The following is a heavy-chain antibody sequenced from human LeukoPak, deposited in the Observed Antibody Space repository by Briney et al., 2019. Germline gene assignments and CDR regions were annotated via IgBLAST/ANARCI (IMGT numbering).Heavy chain of an antibody. Sequence: GGSLRLSCEASGFSFSTFWMGWVRQAPGKGLDWVANINQDEGEIYYADSVRGRFTISRDNAKNSLFLQMNSLRVEDTALYYCARLAVVGATVGFDFWGQGTLVTVSS. D-gene: IGHD1-26*01. CDR2: INQDEGEI. V-gene: IGHV3-7*01. J-gene: IGHJ4*02. CDR3: ARLAVVGATVGFDF. CDR1: GFSFSTFW.